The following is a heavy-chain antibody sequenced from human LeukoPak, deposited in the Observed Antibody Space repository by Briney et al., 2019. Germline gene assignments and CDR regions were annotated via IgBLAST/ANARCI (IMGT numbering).Heavy chain of an antibody. J-gene: IGHJ4*02. Sequence: PSETLSLTCTVSGGSISSSSSYYWGWIRQPPGKGLEWIGNINYSGGTFHNPSLESRVTLSVDTSKNQFSLKLSSVTAADTAVYYCARGDWGFYYFDYWGQGTLVTVSS. D-gene: IGHD7-27*01. V-gene: IGHV4-39*07. CDR2: INYSGGT. CDR1: GGSISSSSSYY. CDR3: ARGDWGFYYFDY.